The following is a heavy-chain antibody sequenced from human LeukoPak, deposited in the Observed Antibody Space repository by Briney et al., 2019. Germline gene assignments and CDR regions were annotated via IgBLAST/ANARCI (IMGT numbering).Heavy chain of an antibody. J-gene: IGHJ6*03. CDR3: AKDQYDYVWGSYRSVGGYYYYMDV. Sequence: GGSLRLSCVVSGFTLSSYAMHWVRQAPGKGLEYVSAISSNGGSTYYANSVKGRFTISRDNSKNTLYLQMNSLRAEDTAVYYCAKDQYDYVWGSYRSVGGYYYYMDVWGKGTTVTISS. CDR2: ISSNGGST. V-gene: IGHV3-64*01. CDR1: GFTLSSYA. D-gene: IGHD3-16*02.